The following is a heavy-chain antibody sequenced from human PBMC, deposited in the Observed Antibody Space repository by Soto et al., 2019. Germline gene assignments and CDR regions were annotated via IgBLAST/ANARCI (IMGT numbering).Heavy chain of an antibody. Sequence: QVQLVQSGAEVKKPGSSVKVSCKASGGTFSSYAISWVRQAPGQGLEWMGGIIPIFGTANYAQKFQGRVTIXVDXSXTTAYMELSSLRSEDTAVYYCARDYDLEGYYYGMAVWGQGTTVTVSS. V-gene: IGHV1-69*12. CDR3: ARDYDLEGYYYGMAV. CDR2: IIPIFGTA. J-gene: IGHJ6*02. CDR1: GGTFSSYA. D-gene: IGHD3-3*01.